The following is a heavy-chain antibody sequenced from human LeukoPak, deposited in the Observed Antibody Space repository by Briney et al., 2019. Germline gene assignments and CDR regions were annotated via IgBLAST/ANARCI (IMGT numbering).Heavy chain of an antibody. CDR2: IYHSGST. J-gene: IGHJ4*02. CDR1: GYSISSGYY. Sequence: SETLSLTCTVSGYSISSGYYWGWIRQPPGKGLEWIGSIYHSGSTYYNPSLKSRVTLSVDPSKNPFSLKLSSVTAADTAVYYCASVSSGWSALDYWGQGTLVTVSS. D-gene: IGHD6-19*01. V-gene: IGHV4-38-2*02. CDR3: ASVSSGWSALDY.